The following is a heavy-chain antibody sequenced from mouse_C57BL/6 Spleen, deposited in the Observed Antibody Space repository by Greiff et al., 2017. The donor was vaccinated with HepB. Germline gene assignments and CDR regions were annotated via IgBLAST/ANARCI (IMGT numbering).Heavy chain of an antibody. CDR2: IDPSDSET. CDR3: AGGDYYDAYWYFDV. D-gene: IGHD2-4*01. CDR1: GYTFTSYW. V-gene: IGHV1-52*01. Sequence: QVQLQQPGAELVRPGSSVKLSCKASGYTFTSYWMHWVKQRPIQGLEWIGNIDPSDSETHYNQKFKDKATLTVDKSSSTAYMQLSSLTSEDSAVCYCAGGDYYDAYWYFDVWGTGTTVTVSS. J-gene: IGHJ1*03.